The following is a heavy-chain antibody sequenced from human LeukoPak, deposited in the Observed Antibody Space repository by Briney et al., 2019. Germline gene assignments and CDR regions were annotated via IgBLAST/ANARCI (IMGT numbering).Heavy chain of an antibody. Sequence: PSETLSLTCTVSGGSISSSYYYWGWIRQAPGKGLEWVSAISGSGGSTYYADSVKGRFTISRDNSKNTLYLQMNSLRAEDTAVYYCANGVEEWESFDYWGQGTLVTVSS. CDR1: GGSISSSYYY. V-gene: IGHV3-23*01. CDR3: ANGVEEWESFDY. D-gene: IGHD1-26*01. CDR2: ISGSGGST. J-gene: IGHJ4*02.